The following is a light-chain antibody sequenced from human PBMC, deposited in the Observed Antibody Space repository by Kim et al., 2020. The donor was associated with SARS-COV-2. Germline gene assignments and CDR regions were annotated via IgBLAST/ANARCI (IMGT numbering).Light chain of an antibody. CDR3: QQYKNWYT. CDR2: GAS. V-gene: IGKV3D-15*01. J-gene: IGKJ2*01. Sequence: LPVSVGERATLFCRASQSVGNNLAWYQQKPGQAPRLLIYGASTRATDIPARFSGSGSGTEFTLTISGLQSEDFAVYFCQQYKNWYTFGQGTKLEI. CDR1: QSVGNN.